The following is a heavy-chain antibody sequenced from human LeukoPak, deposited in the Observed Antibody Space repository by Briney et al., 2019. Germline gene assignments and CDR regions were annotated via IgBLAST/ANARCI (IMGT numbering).Heavy chain of an antibody. Sequence: PGGSLRLSCAASGFSFSNYWMIWVRQAPGKGLEWVANIKEDGSEKYYVDSVKGRFTISRNNARNSLYLQMNSLRADDTAVYYCARGRQLGYWGQGPLVTVSS. CDR3: ARGRQLGY. V-gene: IGHV3-7*01. CDR1: GFSFSNYW. D-gene: IGHD6-13*01. J-gene: IGHJ4*02. CDR2: IKEDGSEK.